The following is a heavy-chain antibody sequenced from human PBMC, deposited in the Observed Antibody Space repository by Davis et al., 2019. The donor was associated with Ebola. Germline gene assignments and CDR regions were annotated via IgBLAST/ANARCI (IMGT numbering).Heavy chain of an antibody. D-gene: IGHD2-2*01. CDR3: VREIGVVVPGVMKDVFDI. CDR2: ISVYNGNT. J-gene: IGHJ3*02. Sequence: ASVKVSCKASGYTFIGYYIHWVRQAPGQGLEWMGWISVYNGNTNYAQKFQGRVTMTTDTSANKAYMELRSLRSDDTAVYYCVREIGVVVPGVMKDVFDIWGQGTMVTVSS. CDR1: GYTFIGYY. V-gene: IGHV1-18*04.